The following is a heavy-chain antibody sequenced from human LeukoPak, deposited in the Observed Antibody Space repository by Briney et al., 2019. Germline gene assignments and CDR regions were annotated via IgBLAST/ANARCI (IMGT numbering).Heavy chain of an antibody. J-gene: IGHJ5*02. Sequence: SETLSLTCTVSGGSISSYYWSWIRQPPGKGLEWIGYIYYSGSTNYNPSLKSRVTISVDTSKNQFSLKLSSVTAADTAVYYCARLYYYDSSEGPTNWFDPWGQGTLVTVSS. CDR3: ARLYYYDSSEGPTNWFDP. V-gene: IGHV4-59*08. CDR1: GGSISSYY. D-gene: IGHD3-22*01. CDR2: IYYSGST.